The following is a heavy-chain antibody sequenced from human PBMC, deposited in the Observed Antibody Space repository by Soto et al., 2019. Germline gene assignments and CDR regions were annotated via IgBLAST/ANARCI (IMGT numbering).Heavy chain of an antibody. CDR2: IIPIFGTP. D-gene: IGHD3-10*01. CDR3: ASDPPSFGYGSLDY. J-gene: IGHJ4*02. CDR1: GGTFSSYG. V-gene: IGHV1-69*01. Sequence: QVLLVQSGAEVKRPGSSVKVSCKASGGTFSSYGINWVRQAPGQGLEWLGGIIPIFGTPNYAQKFQARLTITADEPTSTAYMELAILRYDDTAVYYCASDPPSFGYGSLDYWGQGTLVTVSS.